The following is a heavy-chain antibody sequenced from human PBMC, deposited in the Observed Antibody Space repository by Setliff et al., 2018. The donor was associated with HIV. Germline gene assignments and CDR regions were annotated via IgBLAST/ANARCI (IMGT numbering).Heavy chain of an antibody. D-gene: IGHD6-13*01. V-gene: IGHV3-74*03. J-gene: IGHJ4*02. CDR2: INSDGSTS. CDR3: VRVAGFSSSWFGY. CDR1: GFTFSSYE. Sequence: GGSLRLSCAASGFTFSSYEMNWVRQAPGKGLEWVSRINSDGSTSEHADAVKGRLTISRDDARNTLYLEMNSLRVEDTAVYYCVRVAGFSSSWFGYWGPGTLVTVSS.